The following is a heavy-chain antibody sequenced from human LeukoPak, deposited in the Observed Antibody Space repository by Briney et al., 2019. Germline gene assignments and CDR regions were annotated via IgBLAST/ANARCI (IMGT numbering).Heavy chain of an antibody. J-gene: IGHJ3*02. D-gene: IGHD2-15*01. CDR3: ARDRYCSGGSCLPGAFDI. CDR2: IFYSGST. CDR1: GGSISSYY. V-gene: IGHV4-59*01. Sequence: PSETLSLTCTVSGGSISSYYWSWIRQPPGKGLEWIGNIFYSGSTTYNPSLESRVTISVDTSKNQFSLKLRSVTAADTAVYYCARDRYCSGGSCLPGAFDIWGQGTVVTVSS.